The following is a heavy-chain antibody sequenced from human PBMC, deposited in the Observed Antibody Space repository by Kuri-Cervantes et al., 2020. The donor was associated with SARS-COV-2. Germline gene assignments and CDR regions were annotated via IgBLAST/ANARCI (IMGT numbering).Heavy chain of an antibody. Sequence: GESLKISCAASGFTFSDYYMSWIRQAPGKGLEWVSYISSSSSYTNYADSVKGQFTISRDNAKNSLYLQMNSLRAEDTAVYYCARPEMVRGVDYWGQGTLVTVSS. CDR1: GFTFSDYY. CDR2: ISSSSSYT. J-gene: IGHJ4*02. V-gene: IGHV3-11*03. CDR3: ARPEMVRGVDY. D-gene: IGHD5-24*01.